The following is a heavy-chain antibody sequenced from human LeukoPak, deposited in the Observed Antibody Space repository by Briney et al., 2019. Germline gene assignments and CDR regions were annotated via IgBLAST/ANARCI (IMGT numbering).Heavy chain of an antibody. D-gene: IGHD5-24*01. J-gene: IGHJ4*02. CDR3: ARGLVEMATIMAFDY. CDR1: GYAFRSYA. V-gene: IGHV7-4-1*02. Sequence: GASVKVSCKVSGYAFRSYALNWVRQAPGKGLEWMGWINTNTGKTTYAQGFTGRFVFSLDTSASTAYLQIRSLKAEDTAVYYCARGLVEMATIMAFDYWGQGTLATVSS. CDR2: INTNTGKT.